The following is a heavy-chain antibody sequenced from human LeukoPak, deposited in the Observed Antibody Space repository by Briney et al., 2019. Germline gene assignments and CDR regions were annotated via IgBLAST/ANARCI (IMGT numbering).Heavy chain of an antibody. D-gene: IGHD6-19*01. CDR1: GFTVSSNY. CDR2: IYSGGST. Sequence: PGGSLRLSCAASGFTVSSNYMSWVRQAPGKGLEWVSVIYSGGSTYCADSVKGRFTISRDNSKNTLYLQMNSLRAEDTAVYYCARDRYSSGSYLTATDYWGQGTLVTVSS. CDR3: ARDRYSSGSYLTATDY. J-gene: IGHJ4*02. V-gene: IGHV3-53*05.